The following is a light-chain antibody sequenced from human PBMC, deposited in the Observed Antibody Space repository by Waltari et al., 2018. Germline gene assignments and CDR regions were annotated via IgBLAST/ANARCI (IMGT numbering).Light chain of an antibody. CDR2: EVT. CDR3: SSYTGSNSLVA. J-gene: IGLJ2*01. CDR1: GSFVGAYNS. Sequence: QSALTQPASVSGSPGQSITISCPGTGSFVGAYNSVPWYQHHPGKAPKLMIYEVTNRPSGVSNRFSGSKSGNTASLTISGLQAEDEADYYCSSYTGSNSLVAFGGGTKLTVL. V-gene: IGLV2-14*01.